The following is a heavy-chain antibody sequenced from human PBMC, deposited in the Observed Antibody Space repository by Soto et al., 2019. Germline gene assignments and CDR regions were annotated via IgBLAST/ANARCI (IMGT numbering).Heavy chain of an antibody. Sequence: SVKIPCKASGGTFSSNAISSVRQAPGQGLEWMGGIIPIFGTANYAQKFQGRVTITADKSTSTAYMELSSLRSEDTAVYYCARDLGTSSTNYWGRGTLVTVSS. J-gene: IGHJ4*02. V-gene: IGHV1-69*06. CDR3: ARDLGTSSTNY. D-gene: IGHD2-2*01. CDR2: IIPIFGTA. CDR1: GGTFSSNA.